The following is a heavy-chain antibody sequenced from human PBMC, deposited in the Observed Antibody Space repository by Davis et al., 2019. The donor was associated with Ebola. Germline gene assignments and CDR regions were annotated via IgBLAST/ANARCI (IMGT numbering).Heavy chain of an antibody. CDR3: ARPVRYCSGGSCYGNWFDP. CDR2: INHSGST. Sequence: SQTLSLTCAVYGGSFSGYYWSWIRQPPGKGLEWIGEINHSGSTNYNPSLKSRVTISVDTSKNQFSLKLSSVTAADTAVYYCARPVRYCSGGSCYGNWFDPWGQGTLVTVSS. J-gene: IGHJ5*02. V-gene: IGHV4-34*01. D-gene: IGHD2-15*01. CDR1: GGSFSGYY.